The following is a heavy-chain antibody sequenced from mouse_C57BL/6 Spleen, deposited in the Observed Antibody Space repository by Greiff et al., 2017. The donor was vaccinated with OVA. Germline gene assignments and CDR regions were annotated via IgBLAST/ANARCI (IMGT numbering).Heavy chain of an antibody. CDR3: ASTPYSNSYYFDY. J-gene: IGHJ2*01. D-gene: IGHD2-5*01. V-gene: IGHV5-17*01. CDR1: GFTFSDYG. Sequence: LVESGGGLVKPGGSLKLSCAASGFTFSDYGMHWVRQAPEKGLEWVAYISSGSSTIYYADTVKGRFTISRDNAKNTLFLQMTSLRSEDTAMYYCASTPYSNSYYFDYWGQGTTLTVSS. CDR2: ISSGSSTI.